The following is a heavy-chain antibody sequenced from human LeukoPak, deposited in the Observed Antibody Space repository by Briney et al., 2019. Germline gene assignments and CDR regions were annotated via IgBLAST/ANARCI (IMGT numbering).Heavy chain of an antibody. V-gene: IGHV4-34*01. CDR1: GGSFSGYY. J-gene: IGHJ4*02. Sequence: SETLSLTCAVYGGSFSGYYWSWIRQPPGKGLEWIGEINHSESTNYNPSLKSRVTISVDTSKSQFSLRLSSVTAADTAVYYCARGDWSSGWYSSFDYWGQGTLVTVSS. CDR2: INHSEST. CDR3: ARGDWSSGWYSSFDY. D-gene: IGHD6-19*01.